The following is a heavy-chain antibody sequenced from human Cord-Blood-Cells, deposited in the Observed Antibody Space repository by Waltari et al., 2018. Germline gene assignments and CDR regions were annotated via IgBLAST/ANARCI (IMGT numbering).Heavy chain of an antibody. D-gene: IGHD1-20*01. V-gene: IGHV3-30-3*01. J-gene: IGHJ4*02. CDR1: GFTFSSYA. Sequence: QVQLVGSGGGVVQPGRSLRLSCAASGFTFSSYAMHWVRQAPGKGLEWVAVISYDGSKKYYADSVKGRFTISRDNSKNTLYLQMNSLRAEDTAVYYCARGITGRNFDYWGQGTLVTVSS. CDR3: ARGITGRNFDY. CDR2: ISYDGSKK.